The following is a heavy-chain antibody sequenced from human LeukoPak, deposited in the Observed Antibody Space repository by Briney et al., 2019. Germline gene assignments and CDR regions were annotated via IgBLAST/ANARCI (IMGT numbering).Heavy chain of an antibody. Sequence: PGGPLRLSCAVSGFTFSNYEMNWVRQAPGQGLEWVSYISRSSGSSIYYADSVKGRFTISRDNAKNSLYLQMNSLRAEDTAVYYCARDSSGWYYFDYWGQGILVTVSS. J-gene: IGHJ4*02. V-gene: IGHV3-48*03. CDR1: GFTFSNYE. D-gene: IGHD6-19*01. CDR2: ISRSSGSSI. CDR3: ARDSSGWYYFDY.